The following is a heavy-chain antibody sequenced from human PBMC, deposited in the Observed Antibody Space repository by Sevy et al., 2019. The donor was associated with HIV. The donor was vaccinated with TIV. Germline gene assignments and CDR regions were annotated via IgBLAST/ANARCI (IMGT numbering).Heavy chain of an antibody. V-gene: IGHV3-48*02. J-gene: IGHJ6*02. CDR1: GFTFSDYG. CDR2: INSRGTII. CDR3: ARDLCRTVGVVEEVEAAVPDNYYCMDV. Sequence: GGSLRLSCAASGFTFSDYGMSWVRQAPGKGLQWISYINSRGTIIYFADSVKRRFTISRDKAKNALFLQLNGLRDEDTAVYYCARDLCRTVGVVEEVEAAVPDNYYCMDVWGQGTTVTVSS. D-gene: IGHD2-15*01.